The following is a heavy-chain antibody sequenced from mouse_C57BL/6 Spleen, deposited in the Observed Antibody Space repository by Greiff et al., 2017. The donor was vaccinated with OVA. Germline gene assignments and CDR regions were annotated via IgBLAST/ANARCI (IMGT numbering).Heavy chain of an antibody. CDR3: ARHYSNYGYFDV. V-gene: IGHV5-15*01. CDR2: ISNLAYSI. D-gene: IGHD2-5*01. CDR1: GFTFSDYG. J-gene: IGHJ1*03. Sequence: EVQLMESGGGLVQPGGSLKLSCAASGFTFSDYGMAWVRQAPRKGPEWVAFISNLAYSIYYADTVTGRFTISRENAKNTLYLEMSSLRSEDTAMYYCARHYSNYGYFDVWGTGTTVTVSS.